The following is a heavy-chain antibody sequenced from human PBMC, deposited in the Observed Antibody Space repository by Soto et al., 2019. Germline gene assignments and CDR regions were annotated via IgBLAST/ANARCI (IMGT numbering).Heavy chain of an antibody. D-gene: IGHD3-3*01. CDR3: ARDGYYDFWSGYPRGMDV. Sequence: GGSLRLSCAASGFTFSSYWMSWVRQAPGKGLEWVANIKQDGSEKYYVDSVKGRFTISRDNAKNSLYLQMNSLRAEDTAVYYCARDGYYDFWSGYPRGMDVWGRGTTVTVSS. J-gene: IGHJ6*02. CDR2: IKQDGSEK. CDR1: GFTFSSYW. V-gene: IGHV3-7*01.